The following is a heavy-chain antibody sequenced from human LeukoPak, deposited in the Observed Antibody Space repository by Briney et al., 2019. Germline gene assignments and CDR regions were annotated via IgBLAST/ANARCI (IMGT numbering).Heavy chain of an antibody. CDR3: ARQYDFWSGGLDY. Sequence: PSETLSLTCAVYGGSFSGYYWSWIRQPPGKGLEWIGEINHSGSTNYNPSLKSRVTISVDTSKNQFSLKLSSVTAADTAVYYCARQYDFWSGGLDYWGQGTLVTVSS. CDR2: INHSGST. CDR1: GGSFSGYY. J-gene: IGHJ4*02. D-gene: IGHD3-3*01. V-gene: IGHV4-34*01.